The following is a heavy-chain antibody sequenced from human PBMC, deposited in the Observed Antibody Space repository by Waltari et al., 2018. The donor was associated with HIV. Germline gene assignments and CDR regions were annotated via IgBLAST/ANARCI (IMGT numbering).Heavy chain of an antibody. Sequence: LVESGGGVVKTGGSIRLPCEASGFDLRHYSMNWVRQSPMRGLEWVASIRRGNNEKHYLDSVRGRFAISRDISESSVYLQMESLKEDDTATYFCVRDDPGYGPIDYWGQGTLVTV. J-gene: IGHJ4*02. CDR2: IRRGNNEK. CDR1: GFDLRHYS. V-gene: IGHV3-21*04. D-gene: IGHD3-16*01. CDR3: VRDDPGYGPIDY.